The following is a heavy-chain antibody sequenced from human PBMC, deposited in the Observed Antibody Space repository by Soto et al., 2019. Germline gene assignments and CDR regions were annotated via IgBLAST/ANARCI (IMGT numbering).Heavy chain of an antibody. CDR2: ISHTGNA. Sequence: SETLSLTCSVSGGSITSGDYFWTWIRQPPGKGLEWIGYISHTGNAYYTPSLKSRGTISLDTSKNQFSLRLTSVTATDTAVYFCATRGGTWHYYFDYWGQGSLVTVSS. J-gene: IGHJ4*02. CDR1: GGSITSGDYF. D-gene: IGHD3-16*01. CDR3: ATRGGTWHYYFDY. V-gene: IGHV4-30-4*01.